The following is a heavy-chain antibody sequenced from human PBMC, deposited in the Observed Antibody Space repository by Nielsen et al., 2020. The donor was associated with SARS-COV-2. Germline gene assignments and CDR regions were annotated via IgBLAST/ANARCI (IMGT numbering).Heavy chain of an antibody. Sequence: GESLKISCAASGFTFSSYAMRWVRQAPGKGLEWVSAISGSGGSTYYADSVKGRFTIPRDNSKNTLFLQMNSLRAEDTAVYYCAKQYSDNYYDAFDIWGQGTMVTVSS. D-gene: IGHD5-12*01. J-gene: IGHJ3*02. CDR2: ISGSGGST. CDR1: GFTFSSYA. CDR3: AKQYSDNYYDAFDI. V-gene: IGHV3-23*01.